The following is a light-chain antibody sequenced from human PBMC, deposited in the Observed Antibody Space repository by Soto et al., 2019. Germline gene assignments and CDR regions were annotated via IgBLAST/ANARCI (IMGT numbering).Light chain of an antibody. CDR3: SSYTSSSTV. Sequence: QSALTQPASVSGSPGQSITISCTGTSSDVGGYNYVSWYQQHPGKAPKLMIDDVSNRPSGVSNRFSGSKSGNTASLTISGLQAEDEADYYCSSYTSSSTVFGTGTKVTVL. CDR2: DVS. CDR1: SSDVGGYNY. J-gene: IGLJ1*01. V-gene: IGLV2-14*01.